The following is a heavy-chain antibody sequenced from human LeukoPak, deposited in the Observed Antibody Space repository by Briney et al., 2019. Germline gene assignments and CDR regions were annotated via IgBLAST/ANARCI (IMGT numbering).Heavy chain of an antibody. V-gene: IGHV4-38-2*01. CDR2: IYHSGST. CDR3: ASLWAHTAMATGY. Sequence: PSETLSLTCAVSGYSISSGYYWGWIRQPPGKGLEWIGSIYHSGSTYYNPSLRSRVTISVDTSKNQFSLKLRSVTAADTAVYYCASLWAHTAMATGYWGQGTLVTVSS. J-gene: IGHJ4*02. CDR1: GYSISSGYY. D-gene: IGHD5-18*01.